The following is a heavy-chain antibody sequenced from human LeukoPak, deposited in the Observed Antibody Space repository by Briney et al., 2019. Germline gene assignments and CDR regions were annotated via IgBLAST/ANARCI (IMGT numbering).Heavy chain of an antibody. CDR2: ISEAI. D-gene: IGHD3-16*01. V-gene: IGHV3-48*04. J-gene: IGHJ4*02. Sequence: GGSLRLSCIASGFVFSRDNMNWVRRAPGKGLEWVAHISEAIYYADSVQGRFTISRDNAKNLLYLQMSNLRAEDTAMYYCVREVGRPKTFYFDSWGRGTPVTVSS. CDR1: GFVFSRDN. CDR3: VREVGRPKTFYFDS.